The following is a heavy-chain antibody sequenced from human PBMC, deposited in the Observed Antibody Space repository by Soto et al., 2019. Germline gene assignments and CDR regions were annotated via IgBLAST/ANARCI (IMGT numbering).Heavy chain of an antibody. CDR2: IYATGTT. Sequence: SETLSLTCTVSGASISGFYWNWIRKSAGKGLEWIGRIYATGTTDYNPSLKSRVMMSVDTSKKQFSLKLRSVTAADTAVYYCVRDGTKTLRDWFDPWGQGISVTVSS. CDR3: VRDGTKTLRDWFDP. D-gene: IGHD1-1*01. V-gene: IGHV4-4*07. J-gene: IGHJ5*02. CDR1: GASISGFY.